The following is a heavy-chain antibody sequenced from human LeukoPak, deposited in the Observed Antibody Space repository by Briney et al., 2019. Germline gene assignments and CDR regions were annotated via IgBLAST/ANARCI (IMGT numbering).Heavy chain of an antibody. J-gene: IGHJ4*02. CDR1: GGSISSGGYY. CDR3: ARGLGGYDGFDY. V-gene: IGHV4-31*03. D-gene: IGHD5-12*01. Sequence: SETLSLTCTVSGGSISSGGYYWSWIRQQPGKGLEWIGYIYYSGSTYYNPSLKSRVTISVDTSKNQFSLKLSSVTAADTAVYYCARGLGGYDGFDYWGQGTLVTVSS. CDR2: IYYSGST.